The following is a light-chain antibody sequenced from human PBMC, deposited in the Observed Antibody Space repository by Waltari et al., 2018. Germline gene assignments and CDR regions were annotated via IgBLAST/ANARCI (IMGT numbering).Light chain of an antibody. Sequence: EIVLTQSPGTLSLSPGERATLSCRTSQSVSRTLAWYQQKPGQAPKLLIYGASIRATGIPDRFTGSGSGTDFSLTISSLEPEDFAVYFCQHYVRLPATFGQGTKVAIK. J-gene: IGKJ1*01. CDR3: QHYVRLPAT. CDR1: QSVSRT. V-gene: IGKV3-20*01. CDR2: GAS.